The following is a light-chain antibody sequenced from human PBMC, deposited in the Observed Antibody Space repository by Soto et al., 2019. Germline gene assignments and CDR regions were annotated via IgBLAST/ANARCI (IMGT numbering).Light chain of an antibody. CDR2: GAS. CDR1: QSVSSRS. CDR3: QQYGSAPRT. V-gene: IGKV3-20*01. J-gene: IGKJ1*01. Sequence: EIVLTQSPGTLSLSPGERATLSCRASQSVSSRSLAWSQQKPGQAPRVLIYGASNRATGIPDRFSGSGSGTDFTLTISRLEPEDFAVYYCQQYGSAPRTFGQGTKVEI.